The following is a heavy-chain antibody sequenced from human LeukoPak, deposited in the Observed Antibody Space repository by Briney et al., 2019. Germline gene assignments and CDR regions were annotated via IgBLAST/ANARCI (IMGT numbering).Heavy chain of an antibody. CDR1: GFTFSSYA. CDR2: ISGSGGST. D-gene: IGHD2-15*01. V-gene: IGHV3-23*01. Sequence: GGSLRLSCAASGFTFSSYAMSWVRQAPGKGPEWVSAISGSGGSTYYADSVKGRFTISRDNSKNTLYLQMNSLRAEDTAVYYCAKDIVVVVAATGGAFDIWGQGTMVTVSS. J-gene: IGHJ3*02. CDR3: AKDIVVVVAATGGAFDI.